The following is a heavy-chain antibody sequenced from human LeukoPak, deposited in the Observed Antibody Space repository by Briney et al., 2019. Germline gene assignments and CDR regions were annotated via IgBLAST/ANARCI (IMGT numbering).Heavy chain of an antibody. CDR2: ISSSGSTI. CDR3: ARGAYYYDSSGYYYVRLDALDI. D-gene: IGHD3-22*01. J-gene: IGHJ3*02. Sequence: PGGSLRLSCAASGFTFSSYEMNWVRQAPGKGLEWASYISSSGSTIYYADSVKGRFTISRDNAKNSLYLQMNSLRAEDTAVYYCARGAYYYDSSGYYYVRLDALDIWGQGTMVTVSS. CDR1: GFTFSSYE. V-gene: IGHV3-48*03.